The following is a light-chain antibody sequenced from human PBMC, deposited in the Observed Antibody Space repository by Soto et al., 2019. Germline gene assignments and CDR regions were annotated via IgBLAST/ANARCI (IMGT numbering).Light chain of an antibody. J-gene: IGLJ3*02. Sequence: QSVLTQPASVSGSPGQSITISCTGTNSNVATYDLVSWYQQHPGKAPKLMIYEVTRRPSGVSTRFSGSKSGNMASLTISGLRAEDEADYYCCSYAGGSTWVFGGGTKLTVL. V-gene: IGLV2-23*02. CDR1: NSNVATYDL. CDR3: CSYAGGSTWV. CDR2: EVT.